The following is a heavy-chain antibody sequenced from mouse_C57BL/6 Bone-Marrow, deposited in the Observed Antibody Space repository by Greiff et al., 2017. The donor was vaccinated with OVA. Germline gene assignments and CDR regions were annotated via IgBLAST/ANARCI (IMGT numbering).Heavy chain of an antibody. J-gene: IGHJ4*01. CDR2: IHPSDSDT. CDR3: ALITTVVADYAMDY. D-gene: IGHD1-1*01. Sequence: QVQLQQPGAELVKPGASVKVSCKASGYTFTSYWMHWVKQRPGQGLEWIGRIHPSDSDTTYNQKFKGKATLTVDKSSSTAYMQLSSLTSEDSAVDYCALITTVVADYAMDYWGQGTSGTVSS. CDR1: GYTFTSYW. V-gene: IGHV1-74*01.